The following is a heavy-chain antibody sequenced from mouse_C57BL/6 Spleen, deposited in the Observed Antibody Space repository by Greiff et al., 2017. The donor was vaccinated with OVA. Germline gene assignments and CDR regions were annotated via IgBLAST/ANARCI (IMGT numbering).Heavy chain of an antibody. D-gene: IGHD4-1*01. V-gene: IGHV5-4*01. Sequence: EVHLVESGGGLVKPGGSLKLSCAASGFTFSSYAMSWVRQTPEKRLEWVATISDGGSYTYYPDNVKGRFTISRDNAKNNLYLQMSHLKSEDTAMYYCARDNLGAYWGQGTLVTVSA. CDR2: ISDGGSYT. CDR1: GFTFSSYA. CDR3: ARDNLGAY. J-gene: IGHJ3*01.